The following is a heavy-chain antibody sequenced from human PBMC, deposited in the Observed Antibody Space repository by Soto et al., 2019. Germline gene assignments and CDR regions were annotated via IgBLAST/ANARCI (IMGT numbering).Heavy chain of an antibody. CDR3: ALSWYYGSGSYFPYYFDY. J-gene: IGHJ4*02. Sequence: QVQLVQSGAEVQKPGSSVKVSCKASGGTFSSYTISWVRQAPGQGLEWMGRIIPILGIANYAQKFQGRVTITADKSTSTAYMELSSLRSEDTAVYYCALSWYYGSGSYFPYYFDYWGQGTLVTVSS. V-gene: IGHV1-69*02. CDR2: IIPILGIA. CDR1: GGTFSSYT. D-gene: IGHD3-10*01.